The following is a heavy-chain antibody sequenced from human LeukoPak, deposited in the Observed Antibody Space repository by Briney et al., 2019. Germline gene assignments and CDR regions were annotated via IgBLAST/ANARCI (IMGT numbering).Heavy chain of an antibody. CDR3: AKKAQYNGNYPLDY. D-gene: IGHD1-26*01. Sequence: GGSLRLSCAASGFTFSSYAVSWVRQAPEKGLVWVSAISGDGSVIYYADSVKGRFTISRDNSKNTLYLQMNSLRAEDTALYFCAKKAQYNGNYPLDYWGQGTLVTVSS. J-gene: IGHJ4*02. CDR1: GFTFSSYA. V-gene: IGHV3-23*01. CDR2: ISGDGSVI.